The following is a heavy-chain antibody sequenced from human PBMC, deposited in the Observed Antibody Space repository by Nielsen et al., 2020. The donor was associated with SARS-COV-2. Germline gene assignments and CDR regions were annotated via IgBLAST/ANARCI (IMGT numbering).Heavy chain of an antibody. J-gene: IGHJ2*01. V-gene: IGHV1-24*01. CDR3: ATVSYDILTGDWYFDL. CDR2: FDPEDGET. Sequence: ASVKVSCKVSGYTLTELSMHWVRQAPGKGLEWMGGFDPEDGETIYAQKFQGRVTMTEDTSTDTAYMELSSLRSEDTAVYYCATVSYDILTGDWYFDLWGRGTLVTVSS. CDR1: GYTLTELS. D-gene: IGHD3-9*01.